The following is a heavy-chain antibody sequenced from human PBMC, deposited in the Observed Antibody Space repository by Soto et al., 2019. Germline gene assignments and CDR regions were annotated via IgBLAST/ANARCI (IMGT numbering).Heavy chain of an antibody. CDR2: IFYDGYT. Sequence: QVQLQESGPGLVMPSETLSLTCTVSGDSISGSPYFWGWIRQPPGKRLEWIGSIFYDGYTLYTPSLRSRVTISVDTSKSQFYMKLTSVAAADTAIYFCARLQAAVPHYWGQGILVTVSS. D-gene: IGHD6-13*01. CDR3: ARLQAAVPHY. J-gene: IGHJ4*02. V-gene: IGHV4-39*01. CDR1: GDSISGSPYF.